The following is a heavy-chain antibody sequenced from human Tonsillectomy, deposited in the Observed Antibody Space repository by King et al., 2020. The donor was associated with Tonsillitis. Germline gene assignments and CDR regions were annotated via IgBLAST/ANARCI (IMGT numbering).Heavy chain of an antibody. D-gene: IGHD3-3*01. Sequence: ITLKESGPTLVKPTQTLTLTCTFSGFSLSTSGVGVGWIRQPPGTALEWLALIYWDDDKRYSPSLKSRLTITKDTSKNQVVLTMTNMDPVDTATYYCARFWSGCFVTPHDAFDLWGQGTMVTVSS. V-gene: IGHV2-5*02. CDR3: ARFWSGCFVTPHDAFDL. CDR1: GFSLSTSGVG. CDR2: IYWDDDK. J-gene: IGHJ3*01.